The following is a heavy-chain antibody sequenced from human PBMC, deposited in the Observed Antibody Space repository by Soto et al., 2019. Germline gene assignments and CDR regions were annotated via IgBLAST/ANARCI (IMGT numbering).Heavy chain of an antibody. CDR2: ISYNGGST. CDR1: GFSFSDYA. Sequence: EVQLVESGGGLVQPGGSLRLSCAASGFSFSDYAMHWVRQAPGKGLEYVSAISYNGGSTYYANSVKGRFTISRDNSKKTLYLQMGSLRDDDMAVYYCARVVGGGYRSFGYNYYYMDVWGKGTTVTVSS. D-gene: IGHD3-16*02. CDR3: ARVVGGGYRSFGYNYYYMDV. J-gene: IGHJ6*03. V-gene: IGHV3-64*01.